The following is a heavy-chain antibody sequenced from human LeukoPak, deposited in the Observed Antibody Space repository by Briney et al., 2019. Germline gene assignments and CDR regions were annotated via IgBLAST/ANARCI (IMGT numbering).Heavy chain of an antibody. J-gene: IGHJ1*01. CDR1: GGSISSGGYS. CDR2: IYHSGST. V-gene: IGHV4-30-2*01. D-gene: IGHD1-26*01. Sequence: PSETLSLTCAVSGGSISSGGYSWSWIRQPPGKGLEWIGYIYHSGSTYYNPSLKSRVTISVDTSKNQFSLKLSSVTAADTAVYYCARRVYSGSYSPTAGYFQHWGQGTLVTVSS. CDR3: ARRVYSGSYSPTAGYFQH.